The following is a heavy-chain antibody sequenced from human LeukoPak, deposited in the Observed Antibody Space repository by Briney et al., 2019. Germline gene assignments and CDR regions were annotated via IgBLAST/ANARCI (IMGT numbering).Heavy chain of an antibody. CDR2: INPNSGGT. D-gene: IGHD3-22*01. J-gene: IGHJ4*02. CDR3: ARDGTYYDSSGYYPD. CDR1: GYTFTGYY. Sequence: ASVKVSCKASGYTFTGYYMHWVRQAPGQGLEWMGWINPNSGGTNYAQKFQGRVTMTRDTSISTAYMELSRLRSDDTAVYYCARDGTYYDSSGYYPDWGQGTLVTVSS. V-gene: IGHV1-2*02.